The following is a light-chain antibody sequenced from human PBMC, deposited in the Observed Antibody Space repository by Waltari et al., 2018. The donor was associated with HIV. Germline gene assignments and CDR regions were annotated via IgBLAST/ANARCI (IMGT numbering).Light chain of an antibody. CDR3: CSFANSRTLG. CDR1: SSYVGNYNL. CDR2: EGT. Sequence: QSALTQPASVSGSPGQSISISCTGTSSYVGNYNLVSLYQPHPGTAPKLVIYEGTKRPSGVSNRFSGSKSGNTASLTISGLQAEDEAHDFCCSFANSRTLGFGGGTKVTVL. J-gene: IGLJ2*01. V-gene: IGLV2-23*01.